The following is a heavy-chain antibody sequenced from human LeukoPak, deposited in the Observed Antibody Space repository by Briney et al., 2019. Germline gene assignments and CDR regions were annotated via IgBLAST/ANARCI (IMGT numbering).Heavy chain of an antibody. CDR2: ISYDGSEK. J-gene: IGHJ4*02. D-gene: IGHD3-22*01. Sequence: PGGSLRLSCAASGFTFNTYAMHWVRQAPGKGLEWLAVISYDGSEKYYADSVKGRFTISRDNSKNILYLQMNSLRGEDTAVYYCASGASFYDSSGYHYWGQGTLVTVSS. V-gene: IGHV3-30*01. CDR1: GFTFNTYA. CDR3: ASGASFYDSSGYHY.